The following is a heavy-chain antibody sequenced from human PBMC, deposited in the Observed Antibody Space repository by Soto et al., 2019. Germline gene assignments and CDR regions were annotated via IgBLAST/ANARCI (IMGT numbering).Heavy chain of an antibody. Sequence: QVQLVESGGGLVTPGGSLRLSCASSGFTFSDYYMSWIRQAPGKGLEWLSYISPGSRYPAYADSVKGRFTISRDNARRSLSLQMNSLTVDDTAIYYCVRGGGGVLFDPWGQGSMVTVSS. CDR1: GFTFSDYY. D-gene: IGHD2-15*01. V-gene: IGHV3-11*06. J-gene: IGHJ5*02. CDR2: ISPGSRYP. CDR3: VRGGGGVLFDP.